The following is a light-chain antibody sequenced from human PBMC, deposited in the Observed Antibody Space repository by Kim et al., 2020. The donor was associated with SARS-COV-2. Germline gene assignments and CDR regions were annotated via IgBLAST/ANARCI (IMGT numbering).Light chain of an antibody. V-gene: IGKV1-27*01. CDR2: AAS. CDR1: QDISSF. Sequence: DIQMTQSPSSLSASVGDRVTITCRASQDISSFLAWYQQKPGKVPKLLIYAASTLQSGVPSRFSGSGSGTDFTLTISSLQPEDVATYYCQKYNTAPDTFGQGTKLEI. CDR3: QKYNTAPDT. J-gene: IGKJ2*01.